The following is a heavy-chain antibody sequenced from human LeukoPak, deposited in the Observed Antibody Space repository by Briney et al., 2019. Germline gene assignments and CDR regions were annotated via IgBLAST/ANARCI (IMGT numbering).Heavy chain of an antibody. V-gene: IGHV1-18*04. Sequence: GASVKVSCKASGYTFTGYYMHWVRQAPGQGLEWMGWISAHNGNTNYAQKLQGRVTMTTDTSTSTAYMELRSLRSDDTAVYYCARDADDYGDYPPCFGYWGQGTLVTVSS. CDR1: GYTFTGYY. CDR3: ARDADDYGDYPPCFGY. CDR2: ISAHNGNT. J-gene: IGHJ4*02. D-gene: IGHD4-17*01.